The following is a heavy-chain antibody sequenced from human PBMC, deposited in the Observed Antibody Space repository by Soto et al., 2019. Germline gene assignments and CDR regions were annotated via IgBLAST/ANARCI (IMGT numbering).Heavy chain of an antibody. CDR2: IYYSGST. V-gene: IGHV4-59*08. CDR1: GGSISSYY. CDR3: ARGAQDSGFGELLYGPLNAFDI. J-gene: IGHJ3*02. Sequence: SETLSLTCTVSGGSISSYYWSWIRQPPGKGLEWIGYIYYSGSTNYNPSLKSRVTISVDTSKNQFSLKLSSVTAADTAVYYCARGAQDSGFGELLYGPLNAFDIWGQGTMGTVSS. D-gene: IGHD3-10*01.